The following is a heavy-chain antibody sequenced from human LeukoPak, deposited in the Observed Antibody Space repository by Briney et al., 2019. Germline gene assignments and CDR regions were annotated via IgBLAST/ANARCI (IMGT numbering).Heavy chain of an antibody. CDR3: ARRDVRGVVTPFDY. CDR2: ISGSGGST. Sequence: PGGSLRLSCAASGFTFSSYAMSWVRQAPGKGLEWVSGISGSGGSTYYADSVTGRFTISRDNSKNTLYLQMNSLRAEDTAIYYCARRDVRGVVTPFDYWGQGTLVTVSS. V-gene: IGHV3-23*01. D-gene: IGHD3-10*01. J-gene: IGHJ4*02. CDR1: GFTFSSYA.